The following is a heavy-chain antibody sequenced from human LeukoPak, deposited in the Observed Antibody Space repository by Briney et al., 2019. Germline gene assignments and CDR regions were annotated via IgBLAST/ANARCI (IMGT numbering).Heavy chain of an antibody. CDR3: TRDLRIAPAVAFFDS. CDR1: GYRFTDHL. J-gene: IGHJ4*02. CDR2: INPNTGDT. Sequence: GASVKVSFKASGYRFTDHLIHWIRQAPGQGLEWMGWINPNTGDTISAQKFQGRVAMTRDTSITTTYMELTGLESGDGAIYFCTRDLRIAPAVAFFDSWGQGTRVTVSS. D-gene: IGHD2-15*01. V-gene: IGHV1-2*02.